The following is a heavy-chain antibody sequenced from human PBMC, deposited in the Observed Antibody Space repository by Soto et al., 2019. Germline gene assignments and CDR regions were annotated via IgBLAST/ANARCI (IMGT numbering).Heavy chain of an antibody. J-gene: IGHJ4*02. CDR1: GYSFTSYW. CDR3: ATGFRAAAGTDY. CDR2: IDPSDSYT. Sequence: VESLKISCNGSGYSFTSYWISWVRQMPGKGLEWMGRIDPSDSYTNYSPSFQGHVTISADKSISTAYLQWSSLKASDTAMYYCATGFRAAAGTDYWGQGTLVTVSS. D-gene: IGHD6-13*01. V-gene: IGHV5-10-1*01.